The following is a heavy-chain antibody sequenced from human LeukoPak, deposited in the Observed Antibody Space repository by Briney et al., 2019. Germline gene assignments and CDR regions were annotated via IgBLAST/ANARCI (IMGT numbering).Heavy chain of an antibody. D-gene: IGHD6-13*01. J-gene: IGHJ4*02. V-gene: IGHV4-30-2*01. CDR1: GGSISSGGYS. CDR2: IYHSGST. Sequence: SETLSLTCAVSGGSISSGGYSWSWIRQPPGKGLEWIGYIYHSGSTYYNPSLKSRVTISVDRSKNQFSLKLSSVTAADTAVYYCARGVYEYSSSWYPLWGPGTLVTVSS. CDR3: ARGVYEYSSSWYPL.